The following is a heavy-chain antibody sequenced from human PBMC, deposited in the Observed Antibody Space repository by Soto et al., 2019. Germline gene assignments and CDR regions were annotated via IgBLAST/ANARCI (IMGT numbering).Heavy chain of an antibody. J-gene: IGHJ4*02. D-gene: IGHD2-15*01. V-gene: IGHV3-23*01. Sequence: GGSLRLSCVVSGFTFNTFAMTWVRQAPGKGLEWVSALSGSGSLSYYADSVKGRFTISRDNSKNTLYLQMNNLRVDETAGYFCARDRGGALDSWGQGTLVTVSS. CDR1: GFTFNTFA. CDR2: LSGSGSLS. CDR3: ARDRGGALDS.